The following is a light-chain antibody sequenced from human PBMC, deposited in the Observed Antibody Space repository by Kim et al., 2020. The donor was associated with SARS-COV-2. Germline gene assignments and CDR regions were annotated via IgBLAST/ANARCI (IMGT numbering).Light chain of an antibody. CDR3: CSYAGSVV. V-gene: IGLV2-11*01. CDR2: DVT. J-gene: IGLJ2*01. CDR1: SSDVGSYNY. Sequence: SPGQSGTISCTGTSSDVGSYNYVSWYQQHPGKAPKLIIYDVTKRPSGVPDRFSGSKSGNTASLTISGLQAEDEADYYCCSYAGSVVFGGGTQLTVL.